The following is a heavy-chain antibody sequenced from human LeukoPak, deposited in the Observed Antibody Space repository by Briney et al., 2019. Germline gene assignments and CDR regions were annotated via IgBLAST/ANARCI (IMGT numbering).Heavy chain of an antibody. CDR3: ARSDVVTRNYYYYMDV. Sequence: GGSLRLSCAASRFTFSSYAMSWVRQAPGKGLEWVSTICSSGGSTYYRDSVKGRFTISIYTSKNTLFLQMNSLRAEDTAVYYCARSDVVTRNYYYYMDVWGKGTTVTVSS. CDR1: RFTFSSYA. J-gene: IGHJ6*03. CDR2: ICSSGGST. V-gene: IGHV3-23*01. D-gene: IGHD2-2*01.